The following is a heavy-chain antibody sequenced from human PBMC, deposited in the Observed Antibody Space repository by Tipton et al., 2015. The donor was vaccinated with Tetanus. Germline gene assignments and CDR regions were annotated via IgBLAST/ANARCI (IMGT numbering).Heavy chain of an antibody. V-gene: IGHV4-34*08. J-gene: IGHJ3*01. CDR2: ISHSGSS. CDR1: GFNFHSYS. Sequence: LRLSCAGSGFNFHSYSMNWVRQSPGKGLEWIGEISHSGSSSYSPSLKSRVTISVDTSKNQFSLRLRSVAAADTAVYYCARGGRDAYNNPLGAFDVWGRGTTVTVS. CDR3: ARGGRDAYNNPLGAFDV. D-gene: IGHD5-24*01.